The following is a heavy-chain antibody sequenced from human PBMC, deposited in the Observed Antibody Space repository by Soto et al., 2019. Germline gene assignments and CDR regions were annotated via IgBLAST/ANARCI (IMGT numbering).Heavy chain of an antibody. CDR3: ARDRGQQLFDY. Sequence: GGSLRLSCAASGFTFSDYYMSWIRQAPGKGLEWDSYISSSSSYTNYADSVKGRFTISRDNAKNSLYLQMNSLRAEDTAVYYCARDRGQQLFDYWGQGTLVTVSS. V-gene: IGHV3-11*05. CDR2: ISSSSSYT. D-gene: IGHD6-13*01. CDR1: GFTFSDYY. J-gene: IGHJ4*02.